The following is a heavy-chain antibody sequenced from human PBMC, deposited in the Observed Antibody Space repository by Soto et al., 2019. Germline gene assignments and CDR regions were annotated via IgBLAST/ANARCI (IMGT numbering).Heavy chain of an antibody. CDR2: ISGSGGST. D-gene: IGHD6-13*01. CDR3: AKVESPSFGVTAAGALDY. CDR1: GFTFSSYA. Sequence: EVQLLESGGGLVQPGGSLRLSCAASGFTFSSYAMSWVRQAPGKGLEWVSAISGSGGSTYYADSVKGRFTISRDNSKNTLYLQMNRLRAEDTAVYYCAKVESPSFGVTAAGALDYWGQGTLVTVSS. J-gene: IGHJ4*02. V-gene: IGHV3-23*01.